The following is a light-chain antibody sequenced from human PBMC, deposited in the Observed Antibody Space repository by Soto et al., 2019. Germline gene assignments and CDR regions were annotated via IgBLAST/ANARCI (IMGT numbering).Light chain of an antibody. V-gene: IGKV3-20*01. CDR1: QSVPINY. CDR3: QQYGSSPT. Sequence: EIVLTQSPGTLSLSPGERVTLSCRASQSVPINYLAWYQQKPGQAPRLLIYDASTRATGIPDRFSGSGSGTDFPLTISRLEPEDFAVYYCQQYGSSPTFGRGTKLEIK. J-gene: IGKJ2*01. CDR2: DAS.